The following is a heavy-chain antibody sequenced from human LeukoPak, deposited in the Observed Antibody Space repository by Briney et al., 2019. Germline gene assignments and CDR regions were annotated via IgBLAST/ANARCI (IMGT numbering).Heavy chain of an antibody. D-gene: IGHD3-10*01. V-gene: IGHV3-7*01. CDR3: ARIGARGSGSYHYYYGMDV. CDR1: GFTFSSYW. Sequence: GSLRLSCAASGFTFSSYWMSWVRQAPGKGLEWVANIKQDGSEKYYVDSVKGRFTISRDNAKNSLYLQMNSLRAEDTAVYYCARIGARGSGSYHYYYGMDVWGQGTTVTVPS. CDR2: IKQDGSEK. J-gene: IGHJ6*02.